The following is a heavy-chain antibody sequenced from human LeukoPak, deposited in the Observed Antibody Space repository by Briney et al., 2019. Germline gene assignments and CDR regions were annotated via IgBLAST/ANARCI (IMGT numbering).Heavy chain of an antibody. V-gene: IGHV4-39*01. Sequence: PSETLSLTCTVSGGSISSGSYYWGWIRQPPGKGLEWIGSIYYSGSTYYNPSLKSRVTISVDTSKNQFSLKLTSVTAADTAVYYCAYQGTYYYDRSAYYRPFDYWGQGTLVTVSS. J-gene: IGHJ4*02. CDR2: IYYSGST. CDR1: GGSISSGSYY. D-gene: IGHD3-22*01. CDR3: AYQGTYYYDRSAYYRPFDY.